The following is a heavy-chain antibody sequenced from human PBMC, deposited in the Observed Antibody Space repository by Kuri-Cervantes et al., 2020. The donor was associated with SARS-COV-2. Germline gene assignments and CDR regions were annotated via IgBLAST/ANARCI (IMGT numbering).Heavy chain of an antibody. V-gene: IGHV4-34*01. J-gene: IGHJ4*02. CDR1: GGSFSGYY. CDR2: INHSGST. CDR3: ARRRGYSGYVDRPSYFDY. Sequence: ESLKISCAVYGGSFSGYYWSWIRQPPGKGLEWIGVINHSGSTNYNPSLKSRVTISVDTSKNQFSLKLSSVTAADTAVYYCARRRGYSGYVDRPSYFDYWGQGTLVTVSS. D-gene: IGHD5-12*01.